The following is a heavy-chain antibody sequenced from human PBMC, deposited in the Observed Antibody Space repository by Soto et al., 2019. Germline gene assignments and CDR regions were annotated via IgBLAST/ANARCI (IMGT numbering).Heavy chain of an antibody. D-gene: IGHD5-18*01. Sequence: PGGSLRLSCAASGFTFDDYAMHWVRQAPGKGLEWVSGISWNSGSIGYADSVKGRFTISRDNAKNSLYLQMNSLRTEDSAVYYCARDSETNGYSYDYFDYWGQGTLVTVSS. J-gene: IGHJ4*02. CDR2: ISWNSGSI. CDR1: GFTFDDYA. CDR3: ARDSETNGYSYDYFDY. V-gene: IGHV3-9*01.